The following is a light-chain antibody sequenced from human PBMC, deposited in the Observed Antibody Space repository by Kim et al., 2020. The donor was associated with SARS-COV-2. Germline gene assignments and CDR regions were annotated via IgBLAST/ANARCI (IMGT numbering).Light chain of an antibody. Sequence: GRRVTNACSGDCSNIGSNFVSWYQHLPGTAPERLIYDNNERKSGIPDRFSGSKSGTSATLDITGLQTGDEADYYCATWDNSLSAGVFGGGTQLTVL. V-gene: IGLV1-51*01. CDR3: ATWDNSLSAGV. J-gene: IGLJ3*02. CDR2: DNN. CDR1: CSNIGSNF.